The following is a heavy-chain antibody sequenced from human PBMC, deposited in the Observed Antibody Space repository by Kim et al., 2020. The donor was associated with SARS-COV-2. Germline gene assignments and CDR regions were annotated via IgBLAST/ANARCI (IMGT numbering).Heavy chain of an antibody. J-gene: IGHJ3*02. Sequence: GGSLRLSCAASGFTFSSYEMNWVRQAPGKGLEWVSYISSSGSTIYYADSVKGRFTISRDNAKNSLYLQMNSLRAEDTAVYYCTGGYYYVDAFDIWGQGTMVTVSS. CDR1: GFTFSSYE. CDR3: TGGYYYVDAFDI. V-gene: IGHV3-48*03. D-gene: IGHD3-22*01. CDR2: ISSSGSTI.